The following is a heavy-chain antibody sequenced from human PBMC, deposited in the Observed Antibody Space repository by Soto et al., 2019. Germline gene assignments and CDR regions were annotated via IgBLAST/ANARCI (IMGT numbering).Heavy chain of an antibody. J-gene: IGHJ6*02. CDR1: GGTFSSYA. Sequence: QVQLVQSGAEVKKPGSSVKVSCKASGGTFSSYAISWVRQAPGQGLEWMGGIIPISETTNYAQKFQGRVTITPDESKSTVYMELSSLRSEDTAVYYCARSQGSSTSLEIYYYYYYGMDVWGQGTTVTVSS. CDR3: ARSQGSSTSLEIYYYYYYGMDV. CDR2: IIPISETT. D-gene: IGHD2-2*01. V-gene: IGHV1-69*01.